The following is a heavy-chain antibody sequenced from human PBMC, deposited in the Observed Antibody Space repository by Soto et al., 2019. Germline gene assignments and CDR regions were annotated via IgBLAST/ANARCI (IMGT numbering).Heavy chain of an antibody. Sequence: GGSLRLSCAASGFTFSSYGMHWVRQAPGKGLEWVAVIWYDGSNKYYADSVKGRFTISRDNSKNTLYLQMNSLRAEDTAVYYCARDFPSSWCLLSWGQGTLVTVSS. CDR3: ARDFPSSWCLLS. J-gene: IGHJ5*02. D-gene: IGHD6-13*01. V-gene: IGHV3-33*01. CDR2: IWYDGSNK. CDR1: GFTFSSYG.